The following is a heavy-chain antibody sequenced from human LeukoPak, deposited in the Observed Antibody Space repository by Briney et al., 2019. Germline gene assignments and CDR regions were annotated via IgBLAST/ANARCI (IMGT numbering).Heavy chain of an antibody. CDR2: IYSGGST. V-gene: IGHV3-53*01. J-gene: IGHJ3*02. Sequence: PGGSLRLSGAASGFTVSSNYMSWVRQAPGKGLEWVSLIYSGGSTYYADSVKGRFTISRDNSKNTLYLQMNSLRAEDTAVYYCASDGGNSRDAFDIWGQGTMVTVSS. D-gene: IGHD4-23*01. CDR1: GFTVSSNY. CDR3: ASDGGNSRDAFDI.